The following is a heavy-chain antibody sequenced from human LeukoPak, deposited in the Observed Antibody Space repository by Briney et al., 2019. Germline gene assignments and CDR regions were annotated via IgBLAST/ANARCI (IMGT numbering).Heavy chain of an antibody. Sequence: GASVKVSCKASGYTFTSYDINWVRQAPGQGLEWVGWMNPNSGNTGYAQKFQGRVTMTRNTSISTAYMELSSLRSDDTAVYYCARDDSSGYYLRYYYYGMDVWGQGTTVTVSS. CDR2: MNPNSGNT. D-gene: IGHD3-22*01. CDR1: GYTFTSYD. J-gene: IGHJ6*02. CDR3: ARDDSSGYYLRYYYYGMDV. V-gene: IGHV1-8*01.